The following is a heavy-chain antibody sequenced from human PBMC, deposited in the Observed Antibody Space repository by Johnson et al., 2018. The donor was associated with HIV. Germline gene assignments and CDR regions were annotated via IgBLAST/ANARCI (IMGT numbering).Heavy chain of an antibody. CDR2: INNDGGST. V-gene: IGHV3-74*01. D-gene: IGHD3-22*01. CDR1: GFTFNAHW. CDR3: ARDPSYDMAHTDGFDI. Sequence: MLLVESGGGLIQPGGSLRLSCAVSGFTFNAHWMHWVRQAPGKGLVWVARINNDGGSTSYVDSVKGRFTISRDNSKDTLYLQMNSLRAEDTAVYYCARDPSYDMAHTDGFDIWGQGTMVTVSS. J-gene: IGHJ3*02.